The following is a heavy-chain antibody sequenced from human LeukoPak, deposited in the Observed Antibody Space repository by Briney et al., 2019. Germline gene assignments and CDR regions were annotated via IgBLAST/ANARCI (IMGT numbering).Heavy chain of an antibody. D-gene: IGHD2-15*01. CDR3: ARVPAALHCSGGSCYSY. Sequence: PRGSLLLSCAASGFTFSSYWMHWVRQAPGKGLVWVSRISSDGSSTSYADSVKGRFTISRDNAKNTLYLQMNSLRAEDTAVYYCARVPAALHCSGGSCYSYWGQGTLVTVSS. J-gene: IGHJ4*02. V-gene: IGHV3-74*01. CDR1: GFTFSSYW. CDR2: ISSDGSST.